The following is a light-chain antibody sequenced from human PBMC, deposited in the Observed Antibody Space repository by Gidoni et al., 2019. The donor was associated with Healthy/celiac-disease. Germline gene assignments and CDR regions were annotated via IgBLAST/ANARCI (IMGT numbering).Light chain of an antibody. CDR2: EAS. CDR3: QQRSNWPPWT. Sequence: ESVLTQSPATLSLSPGERATLSCRASQSVSSYLAWYQQKPGQAPRLLIYEASNRATGIPARFSGSGSGTDFTLTISSLEPEDFAVYYCQQRSNWPPWTFGQGTKVEIK. J-gene: IGKJ1*01. V-gene: IGKV3-11*01. CDR1: QSVSSY.